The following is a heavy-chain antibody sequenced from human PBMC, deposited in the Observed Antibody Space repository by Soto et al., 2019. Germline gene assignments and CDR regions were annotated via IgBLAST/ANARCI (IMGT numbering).Heavy chain of an antibody. D-gene: IGHD3-9*01. CDR2: ISVYNDNT. J-gene: IGHJ1*01. Sequence: QVQLVQSGSEIKKPGASVKVSCKAFGYTFTSYGIGWVRQAPGQGLEWMGWISVYNDNTNYAQKFQGRVTMTTETSSSTAYMELRSLKSDDTAVYYCARNGFDGHWGQGTLVTFS. CDR1: GYTFTSYG. CDR3: ARNGFDGH. V-gene: IGHV1-18*01.